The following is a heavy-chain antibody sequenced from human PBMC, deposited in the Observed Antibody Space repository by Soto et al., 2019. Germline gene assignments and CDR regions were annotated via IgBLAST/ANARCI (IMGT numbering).Heavy chain of an antibody. CDR2: ISAYNGDT. D-gene: IGHD6-6*01. Sequence: QVPLVHSGAEVKKPGASVQVSCKASGYTFANFGIHWVRQAPGQGLEWMGWISAYNGDTNYAQKLQGRATMTTDTSTSTAYMELRSLRSDDTAVYYCARGASAARPDYCGQGTLVTVSS. J-gene: IGHJ4*02. V-gene: IGHV1-18*01. CDR3: ARGASAARPDY. CDR1: GYTFANFG.